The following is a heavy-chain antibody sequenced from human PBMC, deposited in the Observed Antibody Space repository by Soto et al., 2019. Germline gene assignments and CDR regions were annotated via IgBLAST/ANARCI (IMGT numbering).Heavy chain of an antibody. Sequence: LRXSCVASVLRFTSYGMSWVRQAPGRGLEWVSSITSGSGVTFYADSVKGRFTISRDNAKNSLHLQMNSLRAEDTAVYYCTTYTGTYRDSWGLGHLVTVS. CDR3: TTYTGTYRDS. V-gene: IGHV3-21*01. J-gene: IGHJ5*02. D-gene: IGHD1-26*01. CDR1: VLRFTSYG. CDR2: ITSGSGVT.